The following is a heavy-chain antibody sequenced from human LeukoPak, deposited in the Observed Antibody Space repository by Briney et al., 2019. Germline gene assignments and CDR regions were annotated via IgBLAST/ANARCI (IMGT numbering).Heavy chain of an antibody. Sequence: PGGSLRLSCAASGFTFSSYGMHWVRQAPGKGLEWVAVISYDGSNKYYADSVKGRFTISRDNSKNTLYLQMNSLRAEDTAVYYWAKESSSFDSGAKGPRVTVPS. D-gene: IGHD6-13*01. J-gene: IGHJ4*02. CDR1: GFTFSSYG. V-gene: IGHV3-30*18. CDR3: AKESSSFDS. CDR2: ISYDGSNK.